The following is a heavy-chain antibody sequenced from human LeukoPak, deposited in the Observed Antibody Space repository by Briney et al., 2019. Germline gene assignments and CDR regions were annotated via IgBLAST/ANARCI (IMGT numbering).Heavy chain of an antibody. CDR1: GFIFSSYW. CDR2: INQDGNEK. V-gene: IGHV3-7*02. D-gene: IGHD6-19*01. Sequence: PGGSLRLSCATSGFIFSSYWMSWVRQAPGKGLEWVANINQDGNEKYYVDSVKGRLTISRDNAKNSLYLQMSSLRAEDTAVYYCARVDSSGWYHNDHWGQGTLVTVSS. CDR3: ARVDSSGWYHNDH. J-gene: IGHJ4*02.